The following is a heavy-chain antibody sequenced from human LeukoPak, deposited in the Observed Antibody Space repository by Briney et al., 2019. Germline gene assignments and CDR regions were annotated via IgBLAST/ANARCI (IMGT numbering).Heavy chain of an antibody. V-gene: IGHV4-34*01. J-gene: IGHJ5*02. CDR1: GGSFSGYY. CDR2: INHSGST. CDR3: ARHHTAMHNWFDP. D-gene: IGHD5-18*01. Sequence: SETLSLTCAVYGGSFSGYYWSWIRQPPGKGLEWIGEINHSGSTNYNPSLKSRVTISVDTSKNQFSLKLSSVTAADTAVYYCARHHTAMHNWFDPWGQGTLVTVSS.